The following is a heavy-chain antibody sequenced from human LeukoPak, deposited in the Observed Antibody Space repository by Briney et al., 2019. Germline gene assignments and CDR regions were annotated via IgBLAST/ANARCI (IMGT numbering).Heavy chain of an antibody. CDR2: IYHSGST. V-gene: IGHV4-30-2*01. D-gene: IGHD3-3*02. CDR3: ARGLAGNWFDP. CDR1: GGSISSGGYS. Sequence: SETLSLTCAVSGGSISSGGYSWSWIRQPPGKGLEWIGYIYHSGSTYYNPSLKSRVTISVDRSKNQSSLKLSSVTAADTAVYYCARGLAGNWFDPWGQGTLVTVSS. J-gene: IGHJ5*02.